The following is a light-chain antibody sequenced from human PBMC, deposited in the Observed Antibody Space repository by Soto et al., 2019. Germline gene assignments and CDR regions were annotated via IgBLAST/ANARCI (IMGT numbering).Light chain of an antibody. V-gene: IGKV3-20*01. CDR3: QQYGSTPRT. Sequence: PGARATLPCGASQSVTGNYLAWFQQRPGQAPRLLIYGASTRASGIPDRFSGSGSGTDFTLIISRLEPEDFAVYYCQQYGSTPRTFGGGTNVEIK. CDR2: GAS. J-gene: IGKJ4*01. CDR1: QSVTGNY.